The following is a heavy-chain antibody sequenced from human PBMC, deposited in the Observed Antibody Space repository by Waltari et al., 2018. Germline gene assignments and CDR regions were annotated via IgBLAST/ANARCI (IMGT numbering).Heavy chain of an antibody. CDR3: ASLDYGAY. Sequence: EVQLVESGGGLVQPGGSLRLSCAASGSIFNTYAMHWVRQAPGKGLEYISAIGSNGERTDYADTDKGRVTISRDNSKNTLYLQMGSLRPEDTAVYYCASLDYGAYWGQGTLVTVSS. J-gene: IGHJ4*02. CDR2: IGSNGERT. CDR1: GSIFNTYA. V-gene: IGHV3-64*07.